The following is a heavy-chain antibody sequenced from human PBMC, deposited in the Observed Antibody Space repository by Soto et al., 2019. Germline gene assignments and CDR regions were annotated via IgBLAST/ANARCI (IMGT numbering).Heavy chain of an antibody. J-gene: IGHJ4*02. CDR2: ISGSGGST. CDR3: AKVIDCTNGLFYLVDY. Sequence: EVQLLESGGGLVQPGGSLRLSCAASGFTFSSYAMSWVRQAPGKGVAWVSAISGSGGSTYYADSVKGRFTISRDNSKNTLYLQMNSLRAEDTAVYYCAKVIDCTNGLFYLVDYWGQGTLVTVSS. D-gene: IGHD2-8*01. V-gene: IGHV3-23*01. CDR1: GFTFSSYA.